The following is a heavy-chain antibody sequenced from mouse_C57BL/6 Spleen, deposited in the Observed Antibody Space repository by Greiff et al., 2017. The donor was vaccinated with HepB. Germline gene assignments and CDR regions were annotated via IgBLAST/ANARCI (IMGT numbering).Heavy chain of an antibody. V-gene: IGHV5-17*01. CDR1: GFTFSDYG. CDR2: ISSGSSTI. Sequence: DVQLVESGGGLVKPGGSLKLSCAASGFTFSDYGMHWVRQAPEKGLEWVAYISSGSSTIYYADTVKGRFTISRDNAKNTLFLQMTSLRSEDTAMYYCARPDYYGSSPYWYFDVWGTGTTVTVSS. D-gene: IGHD1-1*01. J-gene: IGHJ1*03. CDR3: ARPDYYGSSPYWYFDV.